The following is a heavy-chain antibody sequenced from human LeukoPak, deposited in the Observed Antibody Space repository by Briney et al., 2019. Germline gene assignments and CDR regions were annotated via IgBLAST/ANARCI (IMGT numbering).Heavy chain of an antibody. D-gene: IGHD3-9*01. J-gene: IGHJ4*02. V-gene: IGHV3-23*01. CDR2: TSATGGST. Sequence: GGALRLSCVASGFTFSNYAMIWVRQAPGKGLEWVSATSATGGSTYCADSVKGRFTISRDNSKKTLYLQMNSLTVEDTAVYCCARGGLDWLLYSQFDYWGQGTLVTVSS. CDR1: GFTFSNYA. CDR3: ARGGLDWLLYSQFDY.